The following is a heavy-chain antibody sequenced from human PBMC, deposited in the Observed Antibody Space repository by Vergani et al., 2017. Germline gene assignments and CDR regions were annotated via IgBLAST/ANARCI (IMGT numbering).Heavy chain of an antibody. CDR1: GFTFSTYA. Sequence: EVQLLESGGSLKQPGGSVRLSCAASGFTFSTYAMHWVRQAPGKGLEWVSALTGGGGSTYYEDSFKGRFIISRDNSRDTLYLQMNSLSPEDTATYYCLKDAGSYENFFDSWGQGTLVTVSS. J-gene: IGHJ4*02. CDR3: LKDAGSYENFFDS. CDR2: LTGGGGST. V-gene: IGHV3-23*01. D-gene: IGHD1-26*01.